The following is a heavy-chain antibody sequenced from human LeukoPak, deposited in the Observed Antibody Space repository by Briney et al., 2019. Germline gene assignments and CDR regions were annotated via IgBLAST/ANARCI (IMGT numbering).Heavy chain of an antibody. D-gene: IGHD6-13*01. V-gene: IGHV1-8*03. CDR1: GYTFTSYD. CDR2: MNPNSGNT. J-gene: IGHJ4*02. Sequence: ASVKVSCKASGYTFTSYDINWVRQATGQGLEWMGWMNPNSGNTGYAQKFQGRVTITRNTSISTAYMELSSLRSEDTAVYYCAREGIAAAGTIPYFDYWGQGTLVTVSS. CDR3: AREGIAAAGTIPYFDY.